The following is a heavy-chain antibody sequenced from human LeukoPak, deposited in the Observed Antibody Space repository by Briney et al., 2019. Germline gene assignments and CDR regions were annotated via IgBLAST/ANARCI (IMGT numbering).Heavy chain of an antibody. V-gene: IGHV5-10-1*01. J-gene: IGHJ4*02. Sequence: GESLRISCKGSGYSFSRNWISWVRQMPGRGLEWMGTIDPSDSYTNYSPSFRGHVTISADKSVTTAYLQWSSLEASDTAIYYCASITLGGYGRSWSPFDFWGPGTLVTVSS. CDR2: IDPSDSYT. D-gene: IGHD3-16*01. CDR3: ASITLGGYGRSWSPFDF. CDR1: GYSFSRNW.